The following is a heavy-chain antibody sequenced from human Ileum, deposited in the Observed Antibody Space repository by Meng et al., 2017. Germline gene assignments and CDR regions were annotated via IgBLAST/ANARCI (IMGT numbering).Heavy chain of an antibody. CDR2: IYFSGGT. J-gene: IGHJ4*02. CDR3: ATGSFSSDLPFDY. CDR1: RGSASSDTYF. V-gene: IGHV4-61*01. D-gene: IGHD3-3*01. Sequence: QLQESGPGLVRPSETLSLTCTVSRGSASSDTYFWSWIRQPPGKGLEWIGYIYFSGGTYYNPSLKSRVTISRDTSKKQFSLNLSSATAADTAVYYCATGSFSSDLPFDYWGQGTLVTVSS.